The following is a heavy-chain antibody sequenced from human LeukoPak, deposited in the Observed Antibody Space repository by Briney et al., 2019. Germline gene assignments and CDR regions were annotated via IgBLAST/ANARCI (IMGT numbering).Heavy chain of an antibody. J-gene: IGHJ4*02. D-gene: IGHD1-26*01. Sequence: PSETLSLTCTVSGASINNYYWSWIRQTQEKGLEWMGHIHTSGESRYYPSLESRLTMSIDTSRNQLSLKLTSVTAADTAVYFCARLGSYHDFWGQGALVTVSS. V-gene: IGHV4-4*09. CDR2: IHTSGES. CDR3: ARLGSYHDF. CDR1: GASINNYY.